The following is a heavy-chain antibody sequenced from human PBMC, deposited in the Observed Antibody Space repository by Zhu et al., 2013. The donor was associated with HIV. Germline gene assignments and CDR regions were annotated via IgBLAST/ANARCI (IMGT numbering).Heavy chain of an antibody. J-gene: IGHJ4*02. CDR2: IIPIFGTA. CDR3: AKSITIFGVVTAEFDY. V-gene: IGHV1-69*01. Sequence: QVQLVQSGAEVKKPGSSVKVSCKASGGTFSSYAISWVRQAPGQGLEWMGGIIPIFGTANYAQKFQGRVTITADESTSTAYTELSSLRSEDTAVYYCAKSITIFGVVTAEFDYWGQGTLVTVSS. D-gene: IGHD3-3*01. CDR1: GGTFSSYA.